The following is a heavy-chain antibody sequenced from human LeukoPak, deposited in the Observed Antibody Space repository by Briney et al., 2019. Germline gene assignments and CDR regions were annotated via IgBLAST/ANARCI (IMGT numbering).Heavy chain of an antibody. Sequence: SQTLSLTCAISGDSVSTNSVAWNWIRQSPSRGLEWLGRTYYRSKWYNDYAVSVKSRITINPDTSKNQFSLQLNSVTPEDTAVYYCARDRGYSYGSNWFDPWGQGTLVTVSS. J-gene: IGHJ5*02. CDR2: TYYRSKWYN. CDR3: ARDRGYSYGSNWFDP. V-gene: IGHV6-1*01. CDR1: GDSVSTNSVA. D-gene: IGHD5-18*01.